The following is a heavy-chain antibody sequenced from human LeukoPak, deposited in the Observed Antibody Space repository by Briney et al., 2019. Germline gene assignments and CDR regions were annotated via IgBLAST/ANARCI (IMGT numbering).Heavy chain of an antibody. CDR2: IYTSGST. D-gene: IGHD3-22*01. J-gene: IGHJ4*02. CDR1: GGSVSSGNYY. V-gene: IGHV4-61*02. Sequence: PSETLSLTCTVSGGSVSSGNYYWTWIRQPAGKGLEWTGRIYTSGSTNYNPSLKSRVTISIDASKNQFSLRLSSVTAADTAVYYCARERTSYDSSGDTEGLVWYWGQGTLVTVSS. CDR3: ARERTSYDSSGDTEGLVWY.